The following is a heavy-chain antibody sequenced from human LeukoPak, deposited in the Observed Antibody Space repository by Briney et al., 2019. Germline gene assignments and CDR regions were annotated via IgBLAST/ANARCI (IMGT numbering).Heavy chain of an antibody. CDR3: ASTTYYDILTGYYYRGAFDI. CDR2: IYYSGST. CDR1: GGSISSGDYY. J-gene: IGHJ3*02. Sequence: SQTLSLTCTVSGGSISSGDYYWSWIRQPPGKGLEWIGYIYYSGSTYYNPSLKSRVTISVDTSKNQFSLKLSSVTAADTAVYYCASTTYYDILTGYYYRGAFDIWGQGTMVTASS. D-gene: IGHD3-9*01. V-gene: IGHV4-30-4*01.